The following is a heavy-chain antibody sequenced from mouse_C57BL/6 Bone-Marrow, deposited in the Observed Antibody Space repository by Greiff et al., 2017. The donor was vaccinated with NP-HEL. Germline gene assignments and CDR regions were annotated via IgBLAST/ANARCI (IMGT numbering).Heavy chain of an antibody. CDR3: ARNAF. J-gene: IGHJ3*01. CDR2: IDPSDSYT. CDR1: GYTFTSYR. Sequence: QVQLQQPGAELVMPGASVKLSCKASGYTFTSYRRHWVKQRPGQGLEWSGEIDPSDSYTNYNQKFKGKSTLTVDKSSSTAYMQLSSLASEDSAVYYCARNAFWGQGTLVTDSA. V-gene: IGHV1-69*01.